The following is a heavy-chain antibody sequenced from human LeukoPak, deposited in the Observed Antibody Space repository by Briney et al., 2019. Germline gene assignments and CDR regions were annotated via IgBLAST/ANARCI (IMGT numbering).Heavy chain of an antibody. CDR3: ARERYNIVLMVYARFDP. D-gene: IGHD2-8*01. V-gene: IGHV4-61*02. CDR1: GGSISSGSYY. Sequence: PSQTLSLTCTVSGGSISSGSYYWSWIRHPAGKGLEWIGRIYTSGSTNYNPSLKSRVTISVDTSKNQFSLKLSSVTAADTAVYYCARERYNIVLMVYARFDPWGQGTLVTVSS. J-gene: IGHJ5*02. CDR2: IYTSGST.